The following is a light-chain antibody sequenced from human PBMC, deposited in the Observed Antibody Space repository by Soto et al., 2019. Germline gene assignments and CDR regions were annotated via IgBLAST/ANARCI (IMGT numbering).Light chain of an antibody. Sequence: DSVMTQSPLSLSVTPGEPASISCRCSQSLLHRNGYNYLVWYLQKPGQSPHLLIYLGSYRASGVPDRFSASGSGTDFTLKISRVEAGDVGVYYCMQALQSPYAFGGGTKLEIK. CDR1: QSLLHRNGYNY. CDR3: MQALQSPYA. J-gene: IGKJ2*01. CDR2: LGS. V-gene: IGKV2-28*01.